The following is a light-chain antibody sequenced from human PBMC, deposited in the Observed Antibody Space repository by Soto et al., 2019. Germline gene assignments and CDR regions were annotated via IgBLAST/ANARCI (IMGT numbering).Light chain of an antibody. Sequence: QSVLTQPPSASGTPGQRVTISCSGSRSSVGSDSLNWYQHLPGMAPRLLIYGNNRRPSGVPDRSSASNSATSASLAISGLQSEDEADYYCASWNDSLNGPVFGGGTKVTVL. V-gene: IGLV1-44*01. CDR3: ASWNDSLNGPV. J-gene: IGLJ2*01. CDR1: RSSVGSDS. CDR2: GNN.